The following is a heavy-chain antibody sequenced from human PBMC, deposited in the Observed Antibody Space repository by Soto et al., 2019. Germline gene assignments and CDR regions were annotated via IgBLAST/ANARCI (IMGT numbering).Heavy chain of an antibody. CDR1: GYTFTRYY. CDR2: INPSDDAT. V-gene: IGHV1-46*01. Sequence: ASVKVSCKASGYTFTRYYMHWVRQAPGQGLEWMGIINPSDDATSYAEKFQGRLTMTKDTSTSTVYMEMSSLRSEDTAVYYCARDGALYDSSAYYFLYWGQGTLVTVSS. J-gene: IGHJ4*02. CDR3: ARDGALYDSSAYYFLY. D-gene: IGHD3-22*01.